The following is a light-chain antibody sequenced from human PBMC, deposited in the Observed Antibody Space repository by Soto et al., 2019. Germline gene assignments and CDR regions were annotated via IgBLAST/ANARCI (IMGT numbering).Light chain of an antibody. J-gene: IGLJ1*01. Sequence: QSVLTQPASVSGSLGQSITISCTGSNSDVGGHNYVSWYQLHPGKAPKLMIYEVGIRPSGVSTRFSGSKSGNTASLTISGLQAEDEADYYCSSYTSTILYVFGTGTKLTVL. V-gene: IGLV2-14*01. CDR2: EVG. CDR1: NSDVGGHNY. CDR3: SSYTSTILYV.